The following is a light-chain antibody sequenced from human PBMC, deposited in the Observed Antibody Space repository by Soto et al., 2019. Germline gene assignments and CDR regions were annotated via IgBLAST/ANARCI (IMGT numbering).Light chain of an antibody. Sequence: EIVLTQSPATLSLSPVYRSTLSCMASQYISDYLAWYQQKPGQAPRLLIYDASKRATDIPARFSGGGSGTDFTLTISRLETEDFGVYYCQQRSNWPPITFGPGTRLEIK. CDR2: DAS. CDR3: QQRSNWPPIT. V-gene: IGKV3-11*01. J-gene: IGKJ5*01. CDR1: QYISDY.